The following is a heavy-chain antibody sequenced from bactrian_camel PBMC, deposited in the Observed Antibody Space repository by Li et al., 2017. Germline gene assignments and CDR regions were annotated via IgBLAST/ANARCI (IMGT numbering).Heavy chain of an antibody. CDR3: ANWALVVNLRY. V-gene: IGHV3S9*01. D-gene: IGHD6*01. CDR1: GYTSSSRC. J-gene: IGHJ4*01. CDR2: IDSDGET. Sequence: HVQLVESGGGLVQPGGSLRLSCAASGYTSSSRCMAWFRQVSGKEREGVASIDSDGETTYADSVKGRFTISRDNAKNSVYLQMNSLKLEDTGMYFCANWALVVNLRYWGQGTQVTVS.